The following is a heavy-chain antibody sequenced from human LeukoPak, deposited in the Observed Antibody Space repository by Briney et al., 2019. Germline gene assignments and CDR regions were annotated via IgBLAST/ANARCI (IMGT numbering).Heavy chain of an antibody. V-gene: IGHV3-23*01. CDR3: AILPGYSSGWYEVNY. D-gene: IGHD6-13*01. CDR2: ISGGGGST. J-gene: IGHJ4*02. Sequence: AGSLRLSCAAARFTLSSNAMSWVRQAPGQGREWVSGISGGGGSTYHADSGKGRFTISRDNSRNTLYLQMNSPRAEDTAVYYGAILPGYSSGWYEVNYWGQGTLVTVSS. CDR1: RFTLSSNA.